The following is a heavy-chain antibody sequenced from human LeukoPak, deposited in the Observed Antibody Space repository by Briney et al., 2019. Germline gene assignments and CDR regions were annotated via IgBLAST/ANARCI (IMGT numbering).Heavy chain of an antibody. CDR3: ARSHGDYFRGFDP. V-gene: IGHV3-13*04. CDR1: GFTFSSYD. Sequence: PGASLRLSCAASGFTFSSYDMHWVRQVTGKGLEWVSAIGTAGDTYYAGSVKGRFTISRENAKNSLYLQMNSLRAGDTAVYYCARSHGDYFRGFDPWGQGTLVTVSS. D-gene: IGHD4-17*01. J-gene: IGHJ5*02. CDR2: IGTAGDT.